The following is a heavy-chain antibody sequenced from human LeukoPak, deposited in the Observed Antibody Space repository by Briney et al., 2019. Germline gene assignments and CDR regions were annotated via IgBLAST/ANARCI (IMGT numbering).Heavy chain of an antibody. V-gene: IGHV3-53*01. CDR3: AAELARESADY. J-gene: IGHJ4*02. CDR2: IYSGGST. Sequence: GGSLRLSCAASGFTVSSNYMSWVRQAPGKGLEWVSVIYSGGSTYYADSVKGRFTISRDNSKNTLYLQMNSLRAEDTAVYYCAAELARESADYWGQGTLVTVSS. D-gene: IGHD3-10*01. CDR1: GFTVSSNY.